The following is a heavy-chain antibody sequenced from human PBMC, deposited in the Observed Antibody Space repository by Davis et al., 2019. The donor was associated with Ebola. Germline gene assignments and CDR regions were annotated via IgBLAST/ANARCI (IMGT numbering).Heavy chain of an antibody. Sequence: SVKVSCKASGYTFTGYYVHWVRQAPGQGLEWMGGIIPMIDMTNYAQKFQGRVTITADKTTSTVYMELRSLTSEDTAMYYCARVIISDTVIAYYFDYWGQGTLVTVSS. J-gene: IGHJ4*02. V-gene: IGHV1-69*10. CDR2: IIPMIDMT. CDR1: GYTFTGYY. D-gene: IGHD5-18*01. CDR3: ARVIISDTVIAYYFDY.